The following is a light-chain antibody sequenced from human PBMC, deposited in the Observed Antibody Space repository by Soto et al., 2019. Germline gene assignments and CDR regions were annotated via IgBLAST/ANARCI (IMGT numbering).Light chain of an antibody. CDR2: GAS. V-gene: IGKV3-20*01. Sequence: EIVLTQSPDTLSLSPGERATLSCRASQSVSRDYLVWYQQKPGQAPRLLIYGASSRATGIPDRFSGSGSGTDFTLSISRLEAEDFAVYYCQHYGNSPPSVTFGPGTKVDIK. J-gene: IGKJ3*01. CDR1: QSVSRDY. CDR3: QHYGNSPPSVT.